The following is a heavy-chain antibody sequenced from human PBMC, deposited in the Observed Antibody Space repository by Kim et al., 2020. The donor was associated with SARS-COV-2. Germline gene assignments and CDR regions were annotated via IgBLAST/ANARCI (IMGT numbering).Heavy chain of an antibody. J-gene: IGHJ3*02. V-gene: IGHV3-9*01. Sequence: GGSLRLSCAASGFTFDDYAMHWVRQAPGKGLEWVSGISWNSGSIGYADSVKGRFTISRDNAKNSLYLQMNSLRAEDTALYYCARRGYTLGDAFDIWGQGTMVTVSS. CDR2: ISWNSGSI. CDR3: ARRGYTLGDAFDI. CDR1: GFTFDDYA. D-gene: IGHD3-16*02.